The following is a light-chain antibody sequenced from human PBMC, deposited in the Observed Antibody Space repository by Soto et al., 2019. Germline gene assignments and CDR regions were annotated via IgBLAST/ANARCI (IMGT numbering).Light chain of an antibody. CDR2: GAS. J-gene: IGKJ5*01. CDR3: QQYNNWPPT. V-gene: IGKV3-15*01. Sequence: EIVMTQSPATLSVSPGERATLSCRASQSVSSNLAWYQQQPGQAPRLLIYGASTRATGISARFSGSRSGTEFTLPSSSLPSEDFAVYYCQQYNNWPPTFGQGTRRAMK. CDR1: QSVSSN.